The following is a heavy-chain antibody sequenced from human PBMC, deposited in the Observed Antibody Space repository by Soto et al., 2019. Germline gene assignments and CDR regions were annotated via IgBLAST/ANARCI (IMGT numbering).Heavy chain of an antibody. CDR2: IGTAGDT. J-gene: IGHJ3*02. V-gene: IGHV3-13*01. Sequence: GGSLRLSCAASGFTFSSYDMHWVRQATGKGLEWVSAIGTAGDTYYPGSVKGRFTISRENAKNSLYLQMNSLRAGDTAVYYCARDAGGAAFDIWGQGTVVTVSS. CDR3: ARDAGGAAFDI. CDR1: GFTFSSYD. D-gene: IGHD3-10*01.